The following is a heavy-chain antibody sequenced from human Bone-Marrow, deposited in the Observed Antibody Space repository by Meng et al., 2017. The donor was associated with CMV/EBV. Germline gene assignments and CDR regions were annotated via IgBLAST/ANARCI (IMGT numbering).Heavy chain of an antibody. J-gene: IGHJ4*01. CDR3: VRGGIATRPNY. CDR2: INHRGSS. D-gene: IGHD6-6*01. V-gene: IGHV4-34*01. Sequence: SETLSLTCAVYGGSFSDYCWSWIRQSPGMGLEWIGEINHRGSSNYNPTLKSRVTMSVDTSKNQFSLKLMSVTAADTAVYYCVRGGIATRPNYWGQGTLGTVSS. CDR1: GGSFSDYC.